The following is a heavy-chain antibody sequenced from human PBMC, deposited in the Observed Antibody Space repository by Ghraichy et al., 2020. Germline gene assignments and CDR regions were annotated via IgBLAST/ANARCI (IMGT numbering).Heavy chain of an antibody. J-gene: IGHJ4*02. V-gene: IGHV3-33*01. CDR2: IWYDGSKQ. Sequence: GGSLRLSCAASGFTFYNYGMHWVRQAPGKGVEWVAVIWYDGSKQYYVDSVKGRLTISRDNSDNTLYLQMNSMSVEDTAVYYCASVFGERYFDYWGQGTLVTVSS. CDR1: GFTFYNYG. CDR3: ASVFGERYFDY. D-gene: IGHD3-10*01.